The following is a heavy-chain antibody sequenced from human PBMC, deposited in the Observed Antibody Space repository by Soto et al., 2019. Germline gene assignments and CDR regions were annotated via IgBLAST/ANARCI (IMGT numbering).Heavy chain of an antibody. Sequence: EVQLLESGGGLVQPGGSLRLSCAASGFTFSSYAMSWVRQTPGKGLEWVSGISGGGGNTYYADSVTGRFTISRDNSRNTLYPQMNSLRAADTAIYYCAKDRGAGGRFSGIAVAGIPSWGQGTLVTVSS. CDR3: AKDRGAGGRFSGIAVAGIPS. J-gene: IGHJ5*02. CDR1: GFTFSSYA. D-gene: IGHD6-19*01. V-gene: IGHV3-23*01. CDR2: ISGGGGNT.